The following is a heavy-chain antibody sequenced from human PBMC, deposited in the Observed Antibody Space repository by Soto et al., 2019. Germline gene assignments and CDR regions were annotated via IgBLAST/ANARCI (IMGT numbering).Heavy chain of an antibody. D-gene: IGHD3-9*01. J-gene: IGHJ6*02. Sequence: GGSLRLSCAASGFTFSGSAMHWVRQASGKGLEWVGRIRSKANSYATAYAASVKGRFTISRDDSKNTAYLQMNSLKTEDTAVYYCIFSCRVSYYHCAMDFCCQATTV. V-gene: IGHV3-73*01. CDR1: GFTFSGSA. CDR3: IFSCRVSYYHCAMDF. CDR2: IRSKANSYAT.